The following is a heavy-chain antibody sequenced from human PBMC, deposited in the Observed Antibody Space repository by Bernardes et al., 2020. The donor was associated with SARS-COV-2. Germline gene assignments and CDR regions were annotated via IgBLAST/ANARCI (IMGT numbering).Heavy chain of an antibody. CDR3: ARDLDTMVRGVTAPPEGMDV. CDR2: ISYDGSNK. D-gene: IGHD3-10*01. J-gene: IGHJ6*02. V-gene: IGHV3-30*03. CDR1: GFTFSSYG. Sequence: GGSLRLSCAASGFTFSSYGMHWVRQAPGKGLEWVAVISYDGSNKYYADSVKGRFTISRDNSKNTLYLQMNSLRAEDTAVYYCARDLDTMVRGVTAPPEGMDVWGQGTTVTVSS.